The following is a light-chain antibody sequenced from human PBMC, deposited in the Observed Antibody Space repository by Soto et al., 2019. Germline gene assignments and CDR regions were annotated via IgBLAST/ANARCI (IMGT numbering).Light chain of an antibody. CDR1: SGHSRYA. V-gene: IGLV4-69*01. J-gene: IGLJ2*01. Sequence: QPVLTQSPSASASLGASVKLTCTLSSGHSRYAIAWHQQQPEKGPRYLMKFNSDGSHSKGDGIPDRFSGSSSGAERYLTISSLQSEDEADYYCQTWATGVPVFGGGTQLTVL. CDR2: FNSDGSH. CDR3: QTWATGVPV.